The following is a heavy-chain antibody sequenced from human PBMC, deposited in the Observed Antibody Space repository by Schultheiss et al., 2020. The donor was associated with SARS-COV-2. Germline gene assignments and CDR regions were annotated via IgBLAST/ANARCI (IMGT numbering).Heavy chain of an antibody. Sequence: SETLSLTCTVYGGSFSGYYWSWIRQPPGKGLEWIGYIYYSGSTNYNPSLKSRVTISVDTSKNQFSLKLSSVTAADTAVYYCAKRTYKGYFDLWGRGTLVTVSS. CDR3: AKRTYKGYFDL. D-gene: IGHD1-1*01. CDR2: IYYSGST. V-gene: IGHV4-59*12. CDR1: GGSFSGYY. J-gene: IGHJ2*01.